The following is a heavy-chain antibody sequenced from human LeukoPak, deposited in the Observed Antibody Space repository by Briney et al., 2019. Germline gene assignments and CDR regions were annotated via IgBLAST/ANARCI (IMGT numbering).Heavy chain of an antibody. CDR2: IYYSGST. J-gene: IGHJ4*02. V-gene: IGHV4-39*01. CDR3: ARLRSIGRYFDY. CDR1: GGSISSSSYY. Sequence: SETLSLTCTVSGGSISSSSYYWGWIRQPPGKGLEWIGGIYYSGSTYYNPSLKSRVTISVDTSKNQFSLKLSSVTAADTAVYYCARLRSIGRYFDYWGQGTLVTVSS.